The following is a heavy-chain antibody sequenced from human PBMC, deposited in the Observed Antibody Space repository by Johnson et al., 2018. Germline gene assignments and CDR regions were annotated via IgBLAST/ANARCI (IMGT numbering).Heavy chain of an antibody. CDR3: ARALWFGDLDAFDI. Sequence: QVQLVESGAEVKKAGSSVKVSCKASGGTFSSYTISWVRQAPGQGLEWMGRIIAILGIANYAQKFQGRVTITADKSTSTAYMELSSLRSEDTAVYYCARALWFGDLDAFDIWGQGTMVTVSS. CDR1: GGTFSSYT. J-gene: IGHJ3*02. V-gene: IGHV1-69*09. D-gene: IGHD3-10*01. CDR2: IIAILGIA.